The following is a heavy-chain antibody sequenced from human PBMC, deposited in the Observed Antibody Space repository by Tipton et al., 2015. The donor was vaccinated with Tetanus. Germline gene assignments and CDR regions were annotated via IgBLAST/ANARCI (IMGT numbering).Heavy chain of an antibody. D-gene: IGHD1-7*01. CDR3: SSGSGTAISED. V-gene: IGHV4-38-2*01. CDR2: IHFGGDT. CDR1: GDSLNSGHY. Sequence: TLSLTCAVSGDSLNSGHYWTWIRQAAGKGLEWIGTIHFGGDTAYNPSLRSRVTISVDTSRNHVSLKMTSVTAADTALYYCSSGSGTAISEDWGQGTLVTVSS. J-gene: IGHJ4*02.